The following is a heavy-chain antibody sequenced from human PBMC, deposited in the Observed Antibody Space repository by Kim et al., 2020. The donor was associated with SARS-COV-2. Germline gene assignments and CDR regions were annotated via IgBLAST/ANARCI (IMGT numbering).Heavy chain of an antibody. CDR2: ISWNSGSI. CDR1: GFTFDDYA. CDR3: AKATWDSSSQFDY. J-gene: IGHJ4*02. V-gene: IGHV3-9*01. Sequence: GGSLRLSCAASGFTFDDYAMHWVRRAPGKGLEWVSGISWNSGSIGYADSVKGRFTISRDNAKNSLYLQMNSLRAEDTALYYCAKATWDSSSQFDYWGQGTLVTVSS. D-gene: IGHD6-6*01.